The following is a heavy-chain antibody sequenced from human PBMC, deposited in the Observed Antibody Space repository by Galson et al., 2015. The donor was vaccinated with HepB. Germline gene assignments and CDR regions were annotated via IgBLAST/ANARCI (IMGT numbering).Heavy chain of an antibody. D-gene: IGHD5-12*01. CDR1: GYTFVGFY. CDR3: ARAASYTGYDYWKY. CDR2: INPNNGGV. V-gene: IGHV1-2*02. Sequence: SVKVSCKASGYTFVGFYIHWVRQAPRQGLEWMGWINPNNGGVDYAQNFQGRVTMAVDTSISTAFLELSGLTSDDTAVYYCARAASYTGYDYWKYWGQGALVTVSS. J-gene: IGHJ4*02.